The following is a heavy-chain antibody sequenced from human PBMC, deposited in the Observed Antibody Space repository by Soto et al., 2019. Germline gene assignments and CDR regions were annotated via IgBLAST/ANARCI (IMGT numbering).Heavy chain of an antibody. CDR3: ARADYYDSSGCYSDC. CDR2: INTRGGST. V-gene: IGHV1-46*01. J-gene: IGHJ4*02. Sequence: QVQLVQSGAEVKKPGASVKVSCKASGYIFTNHYIHWVRQAPGQGLEWMGIINTRGGSTNDLQKCQGRITRTRDTSTSTVYMKLSSLRSEDTAFYFCARADYYDSSGCYSDCWGQGSLVTVSS. D-gene: IGHD3-22*01. CDR1: GYIFTNHY.